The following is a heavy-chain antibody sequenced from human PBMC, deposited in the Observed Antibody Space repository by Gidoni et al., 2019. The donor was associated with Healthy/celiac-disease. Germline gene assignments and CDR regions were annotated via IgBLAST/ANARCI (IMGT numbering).Heavy chain of an antibody. CDR2: IYPGDSDT. J-gene: IGHJ3*02. D-gene: IGHD2-2*01. V-gene: IGHV5-51*01. CDR3: ARSVSSCYVACAFDI. Sequence: EVQLVQSGAEVKKPGESLKISCKGSGYSFTSYWIGWVRQMPGKGLEWMGIIYPGDSDTRYSPSFQGQVTISADKSISTAYLQWSSLKASDTAMYYCARSVSSCYVACAFDIWGQGTMVTVSS. CDR1: GYSFTSYW.